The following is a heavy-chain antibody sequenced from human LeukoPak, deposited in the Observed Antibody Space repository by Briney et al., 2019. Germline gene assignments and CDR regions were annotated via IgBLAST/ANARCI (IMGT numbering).Heavy chain of an antibody. CDR2: ISYDGSNK. D-gene: IGHD6-13*01. CDR1: GFTFSSYG. Sequence: GGSLRLSCAASGFTFSSYGMHWVRQAPGKGLEWVAVISYDGSNKYYADSVKGRFTISRDNSKNTPYLQMNSLRAEDTAVYYCAKDPPYSSSRYDYWGQGTLVTVSS. V-gene: IGHV3-30*18. CDR3: AKDPPYSSSRYDY. J-gene: IGHJ4*02.